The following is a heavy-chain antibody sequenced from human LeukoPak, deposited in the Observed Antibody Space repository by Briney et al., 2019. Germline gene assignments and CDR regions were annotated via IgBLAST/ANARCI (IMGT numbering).Heavy chain of an antibody. CDR3: ARDCSSTSCYDY. V-gene: IGHV3-21*01. Sequence: GGSLRLSCAASGFTFSSYSMNWVRQAPGKGLEWVSSISSGSSYIYYADSVKGRFTISRDNAKNSLYLQMNSLRAEDTAVYYCARDCSSTSCYDYWGQGTLVTVSS. D-gene: IGHD2-2*01. J-gene: IGHJ4*02. CDR1: GFTFSSYS. CDR2: ISSGSSYI.